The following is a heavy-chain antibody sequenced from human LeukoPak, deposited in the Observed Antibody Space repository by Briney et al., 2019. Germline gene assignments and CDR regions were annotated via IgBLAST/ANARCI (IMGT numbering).Heavy chain of an antibody. CDR3: ARDRGDYDSSGYYGYFDY. CDR2: IYYSGST. J-gene: IGHJ4*02. CDR1: GGSFSGYY. V-gene: IGHV4-59*01. D-gene: IGHD3-22*01. Sequence: SETLPLTCAVYGGSFSGYYWSWIRQPPGKGLEWIGYIYYSGSTNYNPSLKSRVTISVDTSKNQFSLKLSSVTAADTAVYYCARDRGDYDSSGYYGYFDYWGQGALVTVSS.